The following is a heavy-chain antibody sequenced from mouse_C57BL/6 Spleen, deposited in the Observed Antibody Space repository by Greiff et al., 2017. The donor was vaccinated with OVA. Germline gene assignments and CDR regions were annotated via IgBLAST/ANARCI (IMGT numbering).Heavy chain of an antibody. CDR1: GYAFTSSW. V-gene: IGHV1-82*01. CDR3: ARGLEGFAY. J-gene: IGHJ3*01. CDR2: IYPGDGDT. Sequence: QVQLQQPGPELVKPGASVKISCKASGYAFTSSWMHWVKQRPGQGLEWIGRIYPGDGDTNYNGKFKGKATLTADKSSSTAYMQLSSLTSEDSAVYFCARGLEGFAYWGQGTLVTVSA.